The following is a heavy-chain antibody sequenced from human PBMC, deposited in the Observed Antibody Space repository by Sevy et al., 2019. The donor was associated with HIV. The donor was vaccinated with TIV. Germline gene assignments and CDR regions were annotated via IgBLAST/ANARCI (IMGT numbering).Heavy chain of an antibody. J-gene: IGHJ3*02. CDR2: IRSKAYGGTT. CDR3: TRLKYYYDSSGYYFDAFDI. V-gene: IGHV3-49*03. CDR1: GFTFGDYA. D-gene: IGHD3-22*01. Sequence: GGSLRLSCTASGFTFGDYAMSWFRQAPGKGLEWVGFIRSKAYGGTTEYAASVKGRFTISRDDSKSIAYLQMNSLKTEDTAVHYCTRLKYYYDSSGYYFDAFDIWGQGTMVTVSS.